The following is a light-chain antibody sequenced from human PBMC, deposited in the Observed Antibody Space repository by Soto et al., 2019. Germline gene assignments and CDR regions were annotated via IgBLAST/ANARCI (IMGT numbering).Light chain of an antibody. Sequence: EIPLTQSPATLSLSPGERDTLSCRASQSVTRYLAWYQQKPGQAPRLLIYDTYNRATGIPARFSGSGSGTAFTLPISSLQPEDFAVYYCQQRSNWPPITGGKGTRLEIK. CDR3: QQRSNWPPIT. CDR1: QSVTRY. J-gene: IGKJ5*01. V-gene: IGKV3-11*01. CDR2: DTY.